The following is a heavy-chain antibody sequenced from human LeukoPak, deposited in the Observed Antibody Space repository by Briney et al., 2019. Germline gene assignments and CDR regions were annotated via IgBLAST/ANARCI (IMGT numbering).Heavy chain of an antibody. CDR3: ARVLQNYYHMDV. CDR1: GVSINSHY. CDR2: IYDSGSA. Sequence: SETLSLTCTVSGVSINSHYWSCIRQPPGKGVEWIGFIYDSGSANYKSSLKSRVTMTVDTSKNQFSLKLNSVSAADTAVYYCARVLQNYYHMDVWGKGTTVTVSS. J-gene: IGHJ6*03. V-gene: IGHV4-59*11. D-gene: IGHD3-3*01.